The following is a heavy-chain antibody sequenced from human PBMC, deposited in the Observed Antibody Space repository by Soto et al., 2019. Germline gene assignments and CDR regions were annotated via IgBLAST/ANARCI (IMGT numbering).Heavy chain of an antibody. V-gene: IGHV3-21*01. CDR2: ISSSSSYI. CDR1: GFTFSSYS. D-gene: IGHD3-22*01. Sequence: GGSLRLSCAASGFTFSSYSMNWVRQAPGKGLEWVSSISSSSSYIYYAESVKGRFTISRDNAKNSLYLQMNSLRAEDTVVYYFARDRTTMIVRNDAFDIWGQGTMVTVSS. CDR3: ARDRTTMIVRNDAFDI. J-gene: IGHJ3*02.